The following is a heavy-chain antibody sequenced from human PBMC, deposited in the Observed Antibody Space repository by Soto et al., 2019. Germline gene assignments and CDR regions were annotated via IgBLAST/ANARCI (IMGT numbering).Heavy chain of an antibody. CDR2: TYYRSKWYN. CDR3: SRGFKTNFDY. V-gene: IGHV6-1*01. CDR1: GDSVSSNSAA. Sequence: SQTLSLTCAISGDSVSSNSAAWNWIRQSPSRGLEWLGRTYYRSKWYNDYAISVKSRITINPDTSKNQFSLQLNSVTPDDTAVYYCSRGFKTNFDYWGQGTLVTAPQ. J-gene: IGHJ4*02.